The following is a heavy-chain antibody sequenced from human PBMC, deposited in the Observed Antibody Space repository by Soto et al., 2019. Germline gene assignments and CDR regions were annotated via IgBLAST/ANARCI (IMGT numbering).Heavy chain of an antibody. CDR1: GYTFSNFG. CDR2: IIPVFQTA. Sequence: QVPLVQSGAEVENPGASVKVSCKASGYTFSNFGINWVRQAPGQGLEWMGGIIPVFQTAYYTQRFQGRVTITADESTNTAYMELSSLRSEDTAIYYCARGGSGYTWFNEFWGQGTLVTVSS. D-gene: IGHD3-22*01. CDR3: ARGGSGYTWFNEF. V-gene: IGHV1-69*13. J-gene: IGHJ4*02.